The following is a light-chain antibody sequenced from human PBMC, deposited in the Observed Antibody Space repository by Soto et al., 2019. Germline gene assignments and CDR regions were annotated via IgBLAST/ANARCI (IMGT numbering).Light chain of an antibody. Sequence: QSVLTQPPSESGAPGERDNISCTRTSSNIGAGYDVHWYQQLPGTAPKLLIYGNSNRPSGVPDRFSGSKSGTSASLAITGLQAEDEADYYCQSYDSSLSGYVFGTGTKVTVL. V-gene: IGLV1-40*01. CDR3: QSYDSSLSGYV. CDR2: GNS. J-gene: IGLJ1*01. CDR1: SSNIGAGYD.